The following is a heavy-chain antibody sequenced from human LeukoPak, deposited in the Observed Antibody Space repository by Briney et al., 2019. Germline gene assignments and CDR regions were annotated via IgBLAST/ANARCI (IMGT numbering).Heavy chain of an antibody. CDR2: ISSNDNIK. V-gene: IGHV3-11*01. Sequence: GGSLRLSCAASGFTFTEFLMSWIRQAPGEGREWVSYISSNDNIKNYADSVKGRLTISRDNDKNSLYLQMNSLGAEDTAVYYCATHPHDSGGRWGQGTLVIVSS. CDR3: ATHPHDSGGR. J-gene: IGHJ4*02. CDR1: GFTFTEFL. D-gene: IGHD4-23*01.